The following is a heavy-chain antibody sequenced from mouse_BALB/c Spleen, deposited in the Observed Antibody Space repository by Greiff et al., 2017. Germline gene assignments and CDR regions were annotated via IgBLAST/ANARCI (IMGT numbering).Heavy chain of an antibody. CDR2: IWSGGST. V-gene: IGHV2-4-1*01. Sequence: QVQLQQSGPGLVQPSQSLSITCTVSGFSLTSYGVHWVRQSPGKGLEWLGVIWSGGSTDYNAAFISRLSISKDNSKSQVFFKMNSLQADDTAIYYCARTEPPYYGNSLYYAMDYWGQGTSVTVSS. CDR1: GFSLTSYG. CDR3: ARTEPPYYGNSLYYAMDY. J-gene: IGHJ4*01. D-gene: IGHD2-10*01.